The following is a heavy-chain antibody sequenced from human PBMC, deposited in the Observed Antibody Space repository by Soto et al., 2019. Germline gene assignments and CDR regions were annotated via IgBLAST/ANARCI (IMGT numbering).Heavy chain of an antibody. Sequence: PGESLKISCNGSGYIFTSYWISWVRQMPGKGLEWMGRIDPSDSYTNYSPSFQGHVTISADKSISTAYLQWSSLKASDTAMYYCSGYYYDSSGYYYPGYWGQGTLVTVSS. V-gene: IGHV5-10-1*01. CDR2: IDPSDSYT. D-gene: IGHD3-22*01. CDR1: GYIFTSYW. CDR3: SGYYYDSSGYYYPGY. J-gene: IGHJ4*02.